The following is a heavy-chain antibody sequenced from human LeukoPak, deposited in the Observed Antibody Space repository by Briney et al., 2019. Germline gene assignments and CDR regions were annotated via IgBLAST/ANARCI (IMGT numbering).Heavy chain of an antibody. Sequence: TGGSLRLSCAASGLTFSSYGMHWVRQAPGKGLEWVAVISYDGSNKYYADSVKGRFTISRDNSKNTLYLQMNSLRAEDTAVYYCARDPYYYDSSGYSDYWGQGTLVTVSS. CDR1: GLTFSSYG. V-gene: IGHV3-30*03. D-gene: IGHD3-22*01. CDR2: ISYDGSNK. J-gene: IGHJ4*02. CDR3: ARDPYYYDSSGYSDY.